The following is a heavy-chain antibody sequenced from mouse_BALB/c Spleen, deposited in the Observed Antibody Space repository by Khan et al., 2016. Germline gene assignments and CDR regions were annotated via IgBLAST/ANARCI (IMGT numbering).Heavy chain of an antibody. D-gene: IGHD3-2*01. V-gene: IGHV1-80*01. CDR1: GYAFSGYW. CDR3: ARSMIGDSSAGYTMDY. Sequence: QVQLKESGAELVRPGSSVKISCKASGYAFSGYWMNWVKQRSGQGLEWIGQIYPGDGDTNYYGKFKGKATLTADRSSTTAYMQLSSLTSEDSAVYFCARSMIGDSSAGYTMDYWGQGTSVTVSS. CDR2: IYPGDGDT. J-gene: IGHJ4*01.